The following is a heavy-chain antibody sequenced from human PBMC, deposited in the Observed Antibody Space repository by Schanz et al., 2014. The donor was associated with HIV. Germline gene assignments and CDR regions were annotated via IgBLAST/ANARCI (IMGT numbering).Heavy chain of an antibody. D-gene: IGHD3-22*01. Sequence: QVQLVESGGAVVQPGKSLRLSCAASGFTFDDYAMHWVRQAPGKGLEWVAAMGYDESHKGYADSVKGRFTISRDNSENTLYLQMNSLSAEDTAVYYCAKALRDHYDATGYYRYWGQGILVTVSA. J-gene: IGHJ4*02. CDR3: AKALRDHYDATGYYRY. CDR1: GFTFDDYA. CDR2: MGYDESHK. V-gene: IGHV3-33*06.